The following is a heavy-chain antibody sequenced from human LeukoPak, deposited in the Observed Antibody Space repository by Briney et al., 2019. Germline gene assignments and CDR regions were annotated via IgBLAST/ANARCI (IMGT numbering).Heavy chain of an antibody. V-gene: IGHV4-34*01. D-gene: IGHD3-10*01. Sequence: PSETLSLTCAVYGGSFSGYYWSWIRQPPGKGLEWIGEINHSGSTNYNPSLKSRVTISVDTSKNQFSLKLSSVTAADTAVYYCARQRMMNYYGSGSYPKPLDYWGQGTLVTVSS. CDR3: ARQRMMNYYGSGSYPKPLDY. CDR1: GGSFSGYY. CDR2: INHSGST. J-gene: IGHJ4*02.